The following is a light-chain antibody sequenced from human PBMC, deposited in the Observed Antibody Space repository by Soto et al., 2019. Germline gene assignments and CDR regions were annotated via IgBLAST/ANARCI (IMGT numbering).Light chain of an antibody. Sequence: SYMVTQPPSVSVAPGETARITCGGVYIGTKSVHWYQQRPGQAPVLGIHSDRDRPSGIPARFAGSNSGNTATLTISRVQAGDEADYYCQVWDSSGDHLYVFGSGTKLTVL. J-gene: IGLJ1*01. V-gene: IGLV3-21*04. CDR2: SDR. CDR3: QVWDSSGDHLYV. CDR1: YIGTKS.